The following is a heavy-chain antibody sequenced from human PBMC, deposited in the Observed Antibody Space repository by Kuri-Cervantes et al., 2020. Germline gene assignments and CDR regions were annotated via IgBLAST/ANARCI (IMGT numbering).Heavy chain of an antibody. Sequence: SETLSLTCTVSGGSISSYYWSWIRQPPGKGLEWIGEIYHGGSTNYNPSLKSRVTISVDKSKNQFSLKLSSVTAADTAVYYCARCEGWFDPWGQGTLVTVSS. CDR1: GGSISSYY. CDR3: ARCEGWFDP. J-gene: IGHJ5*02. CDR2: IYHGGST. V-gene: IGHV4-59*12.